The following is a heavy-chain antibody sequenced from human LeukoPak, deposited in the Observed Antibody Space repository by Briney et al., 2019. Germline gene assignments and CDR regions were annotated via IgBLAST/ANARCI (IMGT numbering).Heavy chain of an antibody. CDR3: ARDVDLIAAAGT. D-gene: IGHD6-13*01. J-gene: IGHJ5*02. V-gene: IGHV4-39*07. CDR1: DDSITMYY. CDR2: ITYSGST. Sequence: PSETLSLTCSVSDDSITMYYWTWIRQPPGKGLEWIGSITYSGSTYYNPSLKSRVTISVDTSKNQFSLKLISVTAADTAVYYCARDVDLIAAAGTWGQGALVTVSS.